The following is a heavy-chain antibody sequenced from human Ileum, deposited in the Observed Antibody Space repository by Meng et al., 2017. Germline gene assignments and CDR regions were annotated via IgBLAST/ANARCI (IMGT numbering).Heavy chain of an antibody. CDR2: MYSSGNA. J-gene: IGHJ5*01. D-gene: IGHD3-22*01. CDR3: ARVYYDSSGLNWFDS. V-gene: IGHV4-31*03. CDR1: GGSVSDGDYY. Sequence: LQAPGPGLVKPSQTLALTCTVSGGSVSDGDYYGSWVRQHPGKGLECIGHMYSSGNAYYNPSLKSRVSMSVDTSKNQFSVRLSSVTAADTAIYYCARVYYDSSGLNWFDSWGQGTLVTVSS.